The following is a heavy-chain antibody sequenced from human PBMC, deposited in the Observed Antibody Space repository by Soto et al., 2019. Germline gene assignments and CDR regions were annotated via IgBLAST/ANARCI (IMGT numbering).Heavy chain of an antibody. V-gene: IGHV3-72*01. CDR1: GFTFSDHY. CDR2: TRNKGDSYTT. CDR3: ARGGYDFWNAYYDY. J-gene: IGHJ4*01. D-gene: IGHD3-3*01. Sequence: PGGSLRLSCAASGFTFSDHYMDWVRQAPGKGLEWVGRTRNKGDSYTTEYAASVKGRFTISRDDSNNSLYLQMNSLRTEDTAVYYCARGGYDFWNAYYDYWGQGTLVTVSS.